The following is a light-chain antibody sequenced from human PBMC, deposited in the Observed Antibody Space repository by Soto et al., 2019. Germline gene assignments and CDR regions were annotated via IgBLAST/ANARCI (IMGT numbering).Light chain of an antibody. CDR3: SAYTVSRTYV. J-gene: IGLJ1*01. CDR1: SSDVGGHNF. V-gene: IGLV2-14*03. Sequence: QSVLTQPASVSGSPGQSITISCTGTSSDVGGHNFVSWHQQHPGKAPKLMIYNVYDRPSGISYRFSGSKSGNTASLTISGLQGEDEADYYCSAYTVSRTYVFGTGTKLTVL. CDR2: NVY.